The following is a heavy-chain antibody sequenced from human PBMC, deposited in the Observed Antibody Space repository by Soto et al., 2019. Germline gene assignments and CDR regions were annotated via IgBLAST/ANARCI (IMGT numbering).Heavy chain of an antibody. Sequence: QLLESGGGLVQPGGSLRLSCAASGFTFATYTMNWVRQAPGKGLEWVSGFYGSGDSTFCADSVKGRFTISRDNSKYALYLQMDSLRAEDTAVYYCAKDARPDGYWVFDYWGQGTLVPVSS. CDR3: AKDARPDGYWVFDY. CDR2: FYGSGDST. CDR1: GFTFATYT. V-gene: IGHV3-23*01. D-gene: IGHD5-12*01. J-gene: IGHJ4*02.